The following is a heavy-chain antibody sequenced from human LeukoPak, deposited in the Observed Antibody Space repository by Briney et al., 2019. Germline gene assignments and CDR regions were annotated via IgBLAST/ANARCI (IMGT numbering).Heavy chain of an antibody. CDR3: AHRQGYFSPPTFDAFDI. Sequence: SGPTLVNPTQTLTLTCTFSGFSLSTSGVGVGWIRQPPGKALEWLALIYWDDDKRYSPSLKSRLTITKDTSKNQVVLTMTNMDPVDTATYYCAHRQGYFSPPTFDAFDIWGQGTMVTVSS. V-gene: IGHV2-5*02. CDR1: GFSLSTSGVG. CDR2: IYWDDDK. D-gene: IGHD2/OR15-2a*01. J-gene: IGHJ3*02.